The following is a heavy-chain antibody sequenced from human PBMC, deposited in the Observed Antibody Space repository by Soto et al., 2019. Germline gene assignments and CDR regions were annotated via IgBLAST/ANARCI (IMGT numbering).Heavy chain of an antibody. CDR1: GVSFSGYY. CDR3: ARGHHLRVIYYFDY. D-gene: IGHD4-17*01. CDR2: INHSGST. V-gene: IGHV4-34*01. Sequence: PSETLSLTCAVYGVSFSGYYWSWIRQPPGKGLEWIGEINHSGSTNYNPSLKSRVTISVDTSKNQFSLKLSSVTAADTAVYYCARGHHLRVIYYFDYWGQGTLVTVSS. J-gene: IGHJ4*02.